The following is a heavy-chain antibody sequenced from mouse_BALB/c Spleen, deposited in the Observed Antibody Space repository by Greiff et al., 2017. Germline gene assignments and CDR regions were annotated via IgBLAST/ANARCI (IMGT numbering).Heavy chain of an antibody. V-gene: IGHV5-12-2*01. J-gene: IGHJ2*01. Sequence: EVHLVESGGGLVQPGGSLKLSCAASGFTFSSYTMSWVRQTPEKRLEWVAYISNGGGSTYYPDTVKGRFTISRDNAKNTLYLQMSSLKSEDTAMYYCASLYGSSYFDYWGQGTTLTVSS. CDR2: ISNGGGST. CDR3: ASLYGSSYFDY. D-gene: IGHD1-1*01. CDR1: GFTFSSYT.